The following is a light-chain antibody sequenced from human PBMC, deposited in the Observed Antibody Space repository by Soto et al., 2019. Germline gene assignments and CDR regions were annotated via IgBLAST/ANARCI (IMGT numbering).Light chain of an antibody. J-gene: IGKJ3*01. Sequence: IQLTQSPSSLSASVGDRVTITCRASQGISNYLSWYQQKPGKAPKLLTYAIFTLQTGVPSRFSGSGSGTDFTLTISILQPEDFAIYYCQQLNSSPFTFGPGTKVYIK. CDR2: AIF. V-gene: IGKV1-9*01. CDR3: QQLNSSPFT. CDR1: QGISNY.